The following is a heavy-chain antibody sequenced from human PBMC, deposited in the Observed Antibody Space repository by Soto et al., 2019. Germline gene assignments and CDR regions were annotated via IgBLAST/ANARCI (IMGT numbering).Heavy chain of an antibody. CDR1: GYSFFSYY. J-gene: IGHJ4*02. Sequence: ASVKVSCKASGYSFFSYYIHWVRQAPGQGREWMGRFLASGGNTEYAQRFRCRVSMTRDTSSTNAVSLELTSLTSDDTAVYYCARGGATIFGEIDSWGQGTRVTVSS. CDR2: FLASGGNT. V-gene: IGHV1-46*01. CDR3: ARGGATIFGEIDS. D-gene: IGHD3-3*01.